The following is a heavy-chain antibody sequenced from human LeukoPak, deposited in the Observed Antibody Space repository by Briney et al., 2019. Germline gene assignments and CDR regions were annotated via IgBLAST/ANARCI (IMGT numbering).Heavy chain of an antibody. CDR2: ISGSGDST. J-gene: IGHJ4*02. CDR3: ARDWGY. CDR1: GFTFSKYA. Sequence: PGGSLRLSCAASGFTFSKYAMNWVRQAPGKGLEWVSGISGSGDSTFYADSVKGRFTISRDNSKNTLYLQMDSLRVEDTAVYYCARDWGYWGQGTLVTVSS. V-gene: IGHV3-23*01. D-gene: IGHD3-16*01.